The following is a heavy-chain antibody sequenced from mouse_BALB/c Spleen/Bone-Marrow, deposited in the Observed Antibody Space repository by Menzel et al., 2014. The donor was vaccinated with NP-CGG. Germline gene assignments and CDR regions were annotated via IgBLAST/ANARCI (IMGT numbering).Heavy chain of an antibody. V-gene: IGHV4-1*02. Sequence: EVKLVESGGGLVQPGGSLKLSCAASGFDFSRYWMSWVRQAPGKGLEWIGEINPDSRTINYSPSLKDKFIISRDNAKNTLCLRLNKVRSEDTALYYCARPDYYGYLNYWGQGTTHTVSS. D-gene: IGHD1-1*01. J-gene: IGHJ2*01. CDR1: GFDFSRYW. CDR3: ARPDYYGYLNY. CDR2: INPDSRTI.